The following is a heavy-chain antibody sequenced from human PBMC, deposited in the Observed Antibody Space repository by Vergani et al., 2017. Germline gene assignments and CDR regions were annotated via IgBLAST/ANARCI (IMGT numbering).Heavy chain of an antibody. CDR1: GYSFTSYW. CDR3: ARHGEDKNCGGDCYSGYYYGMDV. CDR2: IYPGDSDN. D-gene: IGHD2-21*02. J-gene: IGHJ6*02. Sequence: EVQLVQSGAEVKKPGESLKISCKGSGYSFTSYWIGWVRQMPGKGLEWMGIIYPGDSDNRYSPSFQGQVTISADKSISTAYRQWSSLKASDTAMYYCARHGEDKNCGGDCYSGYYYGMDVWGQGTTVTVSS. V-gene: IGHV5-51*01.